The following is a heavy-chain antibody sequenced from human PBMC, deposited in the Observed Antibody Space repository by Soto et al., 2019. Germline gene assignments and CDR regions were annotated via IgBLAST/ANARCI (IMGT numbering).Heavy chain of an antibody. CDR2: ILHDETP. V-gene: IGHV3-23*01. D-gene: IGHD3-10*01. CDR1: GFFFSTYA. CDR3: AKDLFPTSGQRFFFES. J-gene: IGHJ4*02. Sequence: GGSLRLSCAASGFFFSTYAMTWVRQAPGRGLEWVSTILHDETPFYTDSVKGRFTISRDNVRGTLYLQMNGLRVEDAAQYYCAKDLFPTSGQRFFFESWGQGTLVTV.